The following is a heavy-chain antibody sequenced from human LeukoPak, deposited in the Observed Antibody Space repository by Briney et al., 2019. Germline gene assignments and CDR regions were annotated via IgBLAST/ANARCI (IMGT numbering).Heavy chain of an antibody. CDR1: GGSISSYY. D-gene: IGHD3-10*01. CDR2: IYTSGST. Sequence: SETLSLTCTVSGGSISSYYWSWIRQPAGKGLEWIGRIYTSGSTNYNPSLKSRVTMSVDTSENQFSLKLSSVTAADTAVYYCARSRGGSGIPDYFDYWGQGTLVTVSS. J-gene: IGHJ4*02. V-gene: IGHV4-4*07. CDR3: ARSRGGSGIPDYFDY.